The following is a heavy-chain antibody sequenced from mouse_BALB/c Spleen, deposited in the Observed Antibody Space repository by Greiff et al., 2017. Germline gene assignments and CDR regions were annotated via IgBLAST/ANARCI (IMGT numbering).Heavy chain of an antibody. CDR2: ISYSGST. V-gene: IGHV3-2*02. CDR3: ARESTMITTGFAY. D-gene: IGHD2-4*01. Sequence: EVQLLESGPGLVKPSQSLSLTCTVTGYSITSDYAWNWIRQFPGNKLEWMGYISYSGSTSYNPSLKSRISITRDTSKNQFFLQLNSVTTEDTATYYCARESTMITTGFAYWGQGTLVTVSA. J-gene: IGHJ3*01. CDR1: GYSITSDYA.